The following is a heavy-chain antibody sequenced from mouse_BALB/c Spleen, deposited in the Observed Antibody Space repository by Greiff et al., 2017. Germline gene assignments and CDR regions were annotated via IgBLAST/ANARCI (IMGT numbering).Heavy chain of an antibody. CDR1: GFTFSGFG. CDR3: ARSGLGRGFAY. CDR2: ISSGSSTI. J-gene: IGHJ3*01. D-gene: IGHD4-1*01. V-gene: IGHV5-17*02. Sequence: EVMLVESGGGLVQPGGSRKLSCAASGFTFSGFGMHWVRQAPEKGLEWVAYISSGSSTIYYADTVKGRFTISRDNPKNTLFLQMTSLRSEDTAMYYCARSGLGRGFAYWGQGTLVTVSA.